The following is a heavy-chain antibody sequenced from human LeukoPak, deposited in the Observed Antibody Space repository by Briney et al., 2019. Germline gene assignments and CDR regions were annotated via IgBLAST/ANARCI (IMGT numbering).Heavy chain of an antibody. D-gene: IGHD3-10*01. CDR3: ARGYYGSGDAFDI. J-gene: IGHJ3*02. CDR1: GFTFDDYA. Sequence: GGSLRLSCAASGFTFDDYAMHWVRQAPGKGLEWVSGISWNSGSIGYADSVKGRFTISRDNAKNSLYLQMNSLRAEDTAVYYCARGYYGSGDAFDIWGQGTMVTVSS. CDR2: ISWNSGSI. V-gene: IGHV3-9*01.